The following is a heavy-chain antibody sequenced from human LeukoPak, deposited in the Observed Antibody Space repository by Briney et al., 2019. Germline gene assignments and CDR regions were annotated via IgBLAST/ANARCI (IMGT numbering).Heavy chain of an antibody. D-gene: IGHD6-19*01. V-gene: IGHV4-59*10. CDR2: IYTSGST. J-gene: IGHJ4*02. CDR3: ARGPYSSGYYSFDY. Sequence: SETLSLTCAVYGGSFSGYYWSWIRQPAGKGLEWIGRIYTSGSTNYNPSLKSRVTISVETSKNQFSLKVTSVTAADTAVYYCARGPYSSGYYSFDYWGQGTLVTVSS. CDR1: GGSFSGYY.